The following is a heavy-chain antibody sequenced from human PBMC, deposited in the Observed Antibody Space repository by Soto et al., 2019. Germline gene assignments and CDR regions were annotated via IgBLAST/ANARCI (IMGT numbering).Heavy chain of an antibody. Sequence: PSETLSLTCTASGGSISSYSWSWIRQPPGKGLEWIGYIYYSGSTNYNPSLKSRVTITEDTSKNQFSLKLCSVTAADTAVYYCARDFGTLKGGWCYFDYWGQGTLVTVSS. D-gene: IGHD2-21*01. V-gene: IGHV4-59*01. CDR3: ARDFGTLKGGWCYFDY. CDR2: IYYSGST. CDR1: GGSISSYS. J-gene: IGHJ4*02.